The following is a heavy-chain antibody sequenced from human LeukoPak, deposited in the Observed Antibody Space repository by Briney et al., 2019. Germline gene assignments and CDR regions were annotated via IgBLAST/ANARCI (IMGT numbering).Heavy chain of an antibody. CDR1: GGPISNYY. D-gene: IGHD2-2*02. CDR2: IYSSGNT. J-gene: IGHJ4*02. CDR3: ARRYTASPGERFDY. Sequence: PSETLSLTCTVSGGPISNYYWTWIRQPPGKGLEWIGYIYSSGNTNYNPSLNSRVTISLDTSKNQFSLMLRSLTAADTAVYYRARRYTASPGERFDYWGQGTLVTVSS. V-gene: IGHV4-59*08.